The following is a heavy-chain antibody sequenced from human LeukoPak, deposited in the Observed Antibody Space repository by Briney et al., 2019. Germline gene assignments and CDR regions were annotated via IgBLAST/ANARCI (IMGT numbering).Heavy chain of an antibody. CDR3: AKDLDSTGLFEGPGDH. J-gene: IGHJ4*02. Sequence: GGSLRLSCAASGFSFSVFWMHWVRQAPGKGPVWVSRIKTDGSITDYADAVKGRFTISRDNAKNTLYLQMNSLRAEDTAVYYCAKDLDSTGLFEGPGDHWGQGTLVTVSS. CDR1: GFSFSVFW. V-gene: IGHV3-74*01. D-gene: IGHD6-19*01. CDR2: IKTDGSIT.